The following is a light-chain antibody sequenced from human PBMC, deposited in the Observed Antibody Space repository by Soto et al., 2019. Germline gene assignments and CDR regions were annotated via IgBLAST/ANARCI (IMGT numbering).Light chain of an antibody. CDR1: SIGVGGYNY. J-gene: IGLJ3*02. CDR3: SSYTTSSTHWV. V-gene: IGLV2-14*01. CDR2: EVS. Sequence: QSALTQPASVSGSPGQSITISCTGTSIGVGGYNYVSWYQQHPGKAPKLMIYEVSNRPSGVSNRFSGSKSGNTASLTISGLQAEDEADYYCSSYTTSSTHWVFGGGTKLTVL.